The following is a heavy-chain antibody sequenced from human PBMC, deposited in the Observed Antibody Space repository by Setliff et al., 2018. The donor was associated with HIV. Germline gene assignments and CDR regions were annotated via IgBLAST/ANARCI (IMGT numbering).Heavy chain of an antibody. V-gene: IGHV4-61*09. CDR1: GGSISSGIYY. Sequence: SETLSLTCTVSGGSISSGIYYWIWIRQPAGKGLEWIGHVYTSGGTNYNPSLESRLTISVDTSRNQFSLRLSSVTAADTAVYYCARAPTGVTNAFDIWGQGTMVTVSS. CDR3: ARAPTGVTNAFDI. CDR2: VYTSGGT. J-gene: IGHJ3*02. D-gene: IGHD2-8*02.